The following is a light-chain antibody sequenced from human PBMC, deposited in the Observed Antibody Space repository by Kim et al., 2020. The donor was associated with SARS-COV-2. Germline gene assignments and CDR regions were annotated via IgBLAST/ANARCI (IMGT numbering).Light chain of an antibody. CDR1: QSVNNNY. V-gene: IGKV3-20*01. CDR3: QQYGNSLMFT. J-gene: IGKJ2*01. Sequence: EIVLTQSPGTLSLSPGVRATLSCRASQSVNNNYLAWYQQKPGQAPRLLIYAASSRATGIPDRFTGSGSGTDFTLTIRRLEPEDSAVYYCQQYGNSLMFTFGQGTKLEI. CDR2: AAS.